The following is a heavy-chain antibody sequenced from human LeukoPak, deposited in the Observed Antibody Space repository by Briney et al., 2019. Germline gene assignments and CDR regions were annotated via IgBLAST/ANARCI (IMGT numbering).Heavy chain of an antibody. V-gene: IGHV3-30*03. J-gene: IGHJ4*02. CDR1: GFTFSSYG. CDR3: ARDFSGYYSLDY. Sequence: GGSLRLSCAASGFTFSSYGMHWVRQAPGKGLEWVAVISYDGSNKYYADSVKGRFTISRDNPKNTLYLQMNSLRAEDTAVYYCARDFSGYYSLDYWGQGTLVTVSS. CDR2: ISYDGSNK. D-gene: IGHD3-22*01.